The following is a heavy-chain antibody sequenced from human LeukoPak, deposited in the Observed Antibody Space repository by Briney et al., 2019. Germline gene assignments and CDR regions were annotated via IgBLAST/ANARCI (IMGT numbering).Heavy chain of an antibody. Sequence: SETLSLTCTVSGGSMSGYFWSWIRQPPGKGLEWVGDIYYSGSTDYNPSLKSRVTISVDTSKNQFSLKLSSVTAADTAVYYCARSITSSWYEDFQYWGQGTLVTVSS. J-gene: IGHJ1*01. CDR1: GGSMSGYF. V-gene: IGHV4-59*01. D-gene: IGHD6-13*01. CDR2: IYYSGST. CDR3: ARSITSSWYEDFQY.